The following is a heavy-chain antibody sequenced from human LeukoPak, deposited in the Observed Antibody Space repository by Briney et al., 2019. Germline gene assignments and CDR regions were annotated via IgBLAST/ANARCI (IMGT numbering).Heavy chain of an antibody. D-gene: IGHD3-3*01. V-gene: IGHV3-48*04. CDR3: AGGPEEWLTLTWHFDL. CDR1: GFTFSNYA. Sequence: GGSLRLSCAASGFTFSNYAMSWVRQAPGKGLEWVSYISSGSMTIYYADSVKGRFTISRDNAKNSLSLQMNSLRAEDTAVYYCAGGPEEWLTLTWHFDLWGRGTLVTVSS. CDR2: ISSGSMTI. J-gene: IGHJ2*01.